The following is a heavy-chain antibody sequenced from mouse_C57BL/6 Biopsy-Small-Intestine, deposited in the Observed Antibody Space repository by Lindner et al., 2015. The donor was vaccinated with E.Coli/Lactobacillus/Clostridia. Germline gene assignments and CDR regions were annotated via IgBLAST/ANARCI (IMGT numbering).Heavy chain of an antibody. J-gene: IGHJ2*01. CDR1: GYSFTDFN. CDR3: AMNSYYPFDY. CDR2: INPNYGTT. D-gene: IGHD2-12*01. V-gene: IGHV1-39*01. Sequence: VQLQESGPELVKPGASVKISCKASGYSFTDFNMNWVKQSNGQSLEWIGVINPNYGTTNYNQKFKGKATLTVDQSSSTAYMQLNSLTSEDSAVYYCAMNSYYPFDYWGQGTILTVSS.